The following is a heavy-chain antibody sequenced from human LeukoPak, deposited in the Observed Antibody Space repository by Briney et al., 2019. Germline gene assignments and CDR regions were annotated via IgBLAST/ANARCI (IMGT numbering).Heavy chain of an antibody. CDR3: ARDGLAYYSSDF. V-gene: IGHV3-21*01. J-gene: IGHJ4*02. D-gene: IGHD2-15*01. CDR1: GFTFSSYS. Sequence: PGGSLRLSCAASGFTFSSYSMNWVRQAPGKGLEWVSSISSSSSYIYYADSVKGRFTISRDNAKNSLYLQMNSLRAEDTAVYFCARDGLAYYSSDFWGQGALVTVSS. CDR2: ISSSSSYI.